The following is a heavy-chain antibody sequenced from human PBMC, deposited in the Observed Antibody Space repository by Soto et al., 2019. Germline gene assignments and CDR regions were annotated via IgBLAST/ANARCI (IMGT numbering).Heavy chain of an antibody. V-gene: IGHV1-3*01. Sequence: QVQLVQSGAEVKKPGASVKVSCKASGYTFTNYAIHWVRQAPGQSLEWMGWIYAGNGDTKYSQKFQGRVTISRDTSANSAYMELSSLTSEDTAVYYGARDDAASGTIFPNGFDPWGQGTLVTVSS. J-gene: IGHJ5*02. CDR1: GYTFTNYA. CDR3: ARDDAASGTIFPNGFDP. CDR2: IYAGNGDT. D-gene: IGHD1-7*01.